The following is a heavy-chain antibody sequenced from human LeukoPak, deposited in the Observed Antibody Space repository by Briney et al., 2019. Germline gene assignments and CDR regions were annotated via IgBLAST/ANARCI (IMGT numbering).Heavy chain of an antibody. CDR1: GYTLTELS. Sequence: ASVKVSCKVSGYTLTELSMHWVRQAPGKGLEWMGGFDPEDGETIYAQKFQGRVTMTEDTSTDTACMELSSLRSEDTAVYYCATGVAAAGTPWVYWGQGTLVTVSS. CDR3: ATGVAAAGTPWVY. V-gene: IGHV1-24*01. D-gene: IGHD6-13*01. CDR2: FDPEDGET. J-gene: IGHJ4*02.